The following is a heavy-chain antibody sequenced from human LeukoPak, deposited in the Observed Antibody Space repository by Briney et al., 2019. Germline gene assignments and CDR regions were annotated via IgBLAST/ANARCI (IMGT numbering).Heavy chain of an antibody. J-gene: IGHJ1*01. CDR2: ISGSGVRT. V-gene: IGHV3-23*01. Sequence: GGSLRLSCAASGFTFSSYSVSWVRQAPGKGLEWVSGISGSGVRTYYADSVQGRFTISRDNSKNTLYLQMNSLRAEDTAVYYCARDWHYYDSSGYYEYFQHWGQGTLVTVSS. CDR3: ARDWHYYDSSGYYEYFQH. CDR1: GFTFSSYS. D-gene: IGHD3-22*01.